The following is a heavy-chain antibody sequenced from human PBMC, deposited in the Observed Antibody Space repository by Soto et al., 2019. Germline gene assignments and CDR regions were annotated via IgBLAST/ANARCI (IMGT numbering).Heavy chain of an antibody. V-gene: IGHV1-24*01. CDR1: WYTLPEVF. Sequence: SVKGARKGSWYTLPEVFVHCVRVNPGKGLEWMGGFDPEDGETIYAQKFQGRVTMTEDTSTDTAYMELSSLRSEDTAVYYCATKDYYDSSGSYYLGAFDIWGQGTMVTVSS. CDR3: ATKDYYDSSGSYYLGAFDI. CDR2: FDPEDGET. J-gene: IGHJ3*02. D-gene: IGHD3-22*01.